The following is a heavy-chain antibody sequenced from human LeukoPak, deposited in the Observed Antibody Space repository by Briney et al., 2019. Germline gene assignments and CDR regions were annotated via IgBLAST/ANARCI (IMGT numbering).Heavy chain of an antibody. V-gene: IGHV3-23*01. Sequence: GGSLRLSCAASGFTFSNYGMNWVRQAPGKGLEWVSTISGSSSTTFYADSVKGRFTISRDNSKNTLSLQMNSLRAEDTAVYYCAKVRWVAGAYYFDFWGRGTLVTVSS. D-gene: IGHD6-19*01. CDR3: AKVRWVAGAYYFDF. CDR2: ISGSSSTT. J-gene: IGHJ4*02. CDR1: GFTFSNYG.